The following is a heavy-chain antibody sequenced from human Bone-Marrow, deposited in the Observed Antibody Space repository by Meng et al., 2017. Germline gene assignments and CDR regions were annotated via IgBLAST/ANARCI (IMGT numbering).Heavy chain of an antibody. Sequence: GESLKISCAASGFTFSSYEMNWVRQAPGKGLEWVSYISSSGSTIYYADSVKGRFTISRDNAKNSLYLQMNSLRAEDTAVYYCAREVDNWNFNWFDPWGQGTLVTVSS. CDR2: ISSSGSTI. CDR1: GFTFSSYE. J-gene: IGHJ5*02. D-gene: IGHD1-7*01. CDR3: AREVDNWNFNWFDP. V-gene: IGHV3-48*03.